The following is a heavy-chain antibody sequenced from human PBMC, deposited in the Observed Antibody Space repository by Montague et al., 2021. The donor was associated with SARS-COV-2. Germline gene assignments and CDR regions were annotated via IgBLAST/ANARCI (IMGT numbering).Heavy chain of an antibody. CDR3: ARDPWRITIFGVVTRYGMDV. CDR2: IYYSGST. D-gene: IGHD3-3*01. J-gene: IGHJ6*02. CDR1: GGSVSSGSYY. Sequence: SETLSLTCTVSGGSVSSGSYYWSWIRLPPGKGLEWIGYIYYSGSTNYNLALKSRVTISVDTSKNQFSLKLSSVTAADTAVYYCARDPWRITIFGVVTRYGMDVWGQGTTVTVSS. V-gene: IGHV4-61*01.